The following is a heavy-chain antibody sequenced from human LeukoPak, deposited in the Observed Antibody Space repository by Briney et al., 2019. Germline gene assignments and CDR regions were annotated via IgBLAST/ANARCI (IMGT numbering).Heavy chain of an antibody. V-gene: IGHV1-2*02. D-gene: IGHD3-22*01. CDR2: INPHNGGT. Sequence: ASVKVSCKASGYTFTGYYMHWVRQAPGQGLEWMGWINPHNGGTTSAQKFQGRVTMTRDTSISTAYMEVRRLTSDDTAVYYCARANSLYSDSSGFDYWGQGTLVTVSS. CDR1: GYTFTGYY. CDR3: ARANSLYSDSSGFDY. J-gene: IGHJ4*02.